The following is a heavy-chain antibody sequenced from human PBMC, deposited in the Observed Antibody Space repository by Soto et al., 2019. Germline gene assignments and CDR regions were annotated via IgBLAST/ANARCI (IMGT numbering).Heavy chain of an antibody. D-gene: IGHD1-1*01. J-gene: IGHJ5*02. Sequence: GGSLRLSCVTSGFTFDDYAITWLRQAPGKGLEWVCSISSSGSDTRCAGSVKGRFTISRDSSQSTVYLQMNSLRDEDTAVYYCAKDTWNNWSGLFDPWGQGTLVTVPQ. CDR1: GFTFDDYA. CDR2: ISSSGSDT. V-gene: IGHV3-23*01. CDR3: AKDTWNNWSGLFDP.